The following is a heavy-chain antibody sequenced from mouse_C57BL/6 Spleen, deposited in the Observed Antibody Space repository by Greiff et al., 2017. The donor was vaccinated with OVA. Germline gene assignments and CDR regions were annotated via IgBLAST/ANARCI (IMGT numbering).Heavy chain of an antibody. CDR3: ARGAYYGTWYFDV. CDR1: GYTFTSYW. J-gene: IGHJ1*03. D-gene: IGHD1-1*01. Sequence: VQLQQPGAELVRPGSSVKLSCKASGYTFTSYWMHWVKQRPIQGLEWIGNIDPSDSETHYNQKFKDQATLTVDKSSSTAYMQLSSLTSEDSAVYYWARGAYYGTWYFDVWGTGTTVTVSS. CDR2: IDPSDSET. V-gene: IGHV1-52*01.